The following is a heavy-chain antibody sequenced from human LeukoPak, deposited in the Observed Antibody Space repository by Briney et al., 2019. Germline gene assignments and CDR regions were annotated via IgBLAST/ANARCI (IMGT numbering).Heavy chain of an antibody. J-gene: IGHJ4*02. CDR1: GFTLSSYE. Sequence: GGSLRLSCTVSGFTLSSYEMSWIRQAPGKGLEWVSSIDYSGGSSYYADSVKGRFTISRDDSKNTLYLQLNSLRAEDTAVYYCARALRIYYYFDYWGQGTLVTVSS. V-gene: IGHV3-23*01. CDR3: ARALRIYYYFDY. D-gene: IGHD1-26*01. CDR2: IDYSGGSS.